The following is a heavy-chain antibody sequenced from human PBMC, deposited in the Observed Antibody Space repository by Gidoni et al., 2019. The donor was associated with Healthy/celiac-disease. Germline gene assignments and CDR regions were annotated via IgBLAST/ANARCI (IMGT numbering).Heavy chain of an antibody. CDR2: IWYDGSNK. J-gene: IGHJ4*02. D-gene: IGHD3-10*01. CDR1: GFTFSSYG. CDR3: ARDPGGYFDY. Sequence: VQLVESGGGVVKPARSLRPRCAASGFTFSSYGMHWDRQAPGTGLGWVAVIWYDGSNKYYADAVKGRFTISRDNSKNTLYLQMNSLRAEDTAVYYCARDPGGYFDYWGQGTLVTVSS. V-gene: IGHV3-33*01.